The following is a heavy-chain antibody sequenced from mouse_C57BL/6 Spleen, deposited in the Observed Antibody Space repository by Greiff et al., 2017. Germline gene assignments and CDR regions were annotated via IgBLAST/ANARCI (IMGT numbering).Heavy chain of an antibody. J-gene: IGHJ4*01. CDR2: IDPSDSYT. V-gene: IGHV1-69*01. CDR1: GYTFTSYG. CDR3: ARKFYYAMDY. Sequence: QVQLQQPGAELVMPGASVKLSCKASGYTFTSYGMRWVKQRPGQGLEWIGEIDPSDSYTNYNQKFKGKSTLTVDKSSSTAYMQLSSLTSEDSAVYYCARKFYYAMDYWCQGTGVTVSS.